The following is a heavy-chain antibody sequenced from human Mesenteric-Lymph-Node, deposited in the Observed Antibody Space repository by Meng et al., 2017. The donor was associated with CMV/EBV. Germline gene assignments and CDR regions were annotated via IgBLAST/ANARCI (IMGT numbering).Heavy chain of an antibody. V-gene: IGHV3-7*01. CDR2: INQNEGEK. D-gene: IGHD4-17*01. Sequence: GGSLRLSCATSGFTFSSYWMSWVRQAPGKGLEWVANINQNEGEKHYVDSVKGRFIITRDNAKNSLYLQMNSLRAEDTAIYYCARVDTVTYFGMDVWGQGTTVTVSS. CDR3: ARVDTVTYFGMDV. CDR1: GFTFSSYW. J-gene: IGHJ6*02.